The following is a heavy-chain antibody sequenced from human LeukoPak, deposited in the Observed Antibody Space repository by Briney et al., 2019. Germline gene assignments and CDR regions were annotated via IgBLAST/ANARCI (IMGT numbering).Heavy chain of an antibody. Sequence: PGGSLRLSCAASRFTLSSYNMNWVRQAPGKGPEWVSAISGSGGSTYYADSVRGRFTISRDNSKNTLYLQMNSLRAEDTAVYYCAKDLSYGDYGAFFDYWGQGTLVTVSS. V-gene: IGHV3-23*01. D-gene: IGHD4-17*01. CDR1: RFTLSSYN. CDR3: AKDLSYGDYGAFFDY. CDR2: ISGSGGST. J-gene: IGHJ4*02.